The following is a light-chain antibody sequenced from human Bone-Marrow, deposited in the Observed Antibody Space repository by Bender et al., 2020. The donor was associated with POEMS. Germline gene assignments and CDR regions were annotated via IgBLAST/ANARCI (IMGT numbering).Light chain of an antibody. CDR2: EVS. CDR3: SSYAGTSNGVV. CDR1: SSDVGGYKY. Sequence: LTQPASVSGSPGQSITILCSGTSSDVGGYKYVSWYQHPPGKAPKLLIFEVSKRPSGVPDRFSGSKSGNTASLTVSGLQSEDEADYYCSSYAGTSNGVVFGGGTKLTVL. V-gene: IGLV2-8*01. J-gene: IGLJ3*02.